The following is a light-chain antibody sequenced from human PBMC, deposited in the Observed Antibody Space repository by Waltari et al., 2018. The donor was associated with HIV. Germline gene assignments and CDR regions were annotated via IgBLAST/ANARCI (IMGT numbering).Light chain of an antibody. J-gene: IGLJ1*01. Sequence: QSVLTQPPSASGSPGQSITISCTGTSSDVGAHNYVSWYQQHPGKAPKLLIYEVGHRPSGVSNRFSGSKSGNTASLTISGLLAEDEADYYCCSYTSSAYVFGTGTKVTVL. CDR2: EVG. V-gene: IGLV2-14*01. CDR1: SSDVGAHNY. CDR3: CSYTSSAYV.